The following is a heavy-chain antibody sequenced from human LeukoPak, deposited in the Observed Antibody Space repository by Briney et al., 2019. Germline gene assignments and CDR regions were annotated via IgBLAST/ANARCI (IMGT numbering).Heavy chain of an antibody. CDR1: GFTFSSYA. V-gene: IGHV3-23*01. Sequence: GGSLRLSCAASGFTFSSYAMSWVRQAPGKGLEWVSAISGSGGSTYYADSVKGRFTISRDNAKNSLYLQMNSLRAEDTAVYYCARGGTLFDYWGQGTLVTVSS. CDR2: ISGSGGST. D-gene: IGHD3-16*01. CDR3: ARGGTLFDY. J-gene: IGHJ4*02.